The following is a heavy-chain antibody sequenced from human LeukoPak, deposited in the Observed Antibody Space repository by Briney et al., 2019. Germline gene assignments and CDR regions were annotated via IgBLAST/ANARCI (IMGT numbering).Heavy chain of an antibody. CDR3: ARGANYYDSSGSSNWLDP. J-gene: IGHJ5*02. CDR1: GYVFSDSA. Sequence: ASVKVSCKTSGYVFSDSAVHWVRQAPGQRLEWMGWISAGNGYTRYSQKFQGRVTMTRDTSASTVYMQLRSLRSEDTAVYYCARGANYYDSSGSSNWLDPWGRGTLVTVSS. CDR2: ISAGNGYT. V-gene: IGHV1-3*01. D-gene: IGHD3-22*01.